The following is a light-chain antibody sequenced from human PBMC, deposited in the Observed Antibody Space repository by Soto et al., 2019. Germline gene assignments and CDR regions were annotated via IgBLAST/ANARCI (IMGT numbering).Light chain of an antibody. Sequence: EVVLTQSPATLSLSPEERATLSCRDSQNVRTFLDWYQQKPGQAPRLLIYGASNRATGIPARFSGSGSGTDSTLTISSLEPEDFAVYYCQQHSHWPPWTFGQGTRVEIQ. CDR1: QNVRTF. CDR2: GAS. V-gene: IGKV3-11*01. J-gene: IGKJ1*01. CDR3: QQHSHWPPWT.